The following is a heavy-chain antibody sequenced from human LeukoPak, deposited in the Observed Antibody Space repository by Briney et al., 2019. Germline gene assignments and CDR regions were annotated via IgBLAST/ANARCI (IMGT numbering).Heavy chain of an antibody. CDR1: GFTFSSYA. D-gene: IGHD3-3*01. Sequence: GSLRLSCAASGFTFSSYAMSWIRQPPGKGLEWIGHIYHSGSTNYNPSLRSRVTISVDTSKNQFSLRLNSVTAADTAVYYCARQDSRRSEFDPWGQGTLVTVSS. V-gene: IGHV4-59*08. J-gene: IGHJ5*01. CDR3: ARQDSRRSEFDP. CDR2: IYHSGST.